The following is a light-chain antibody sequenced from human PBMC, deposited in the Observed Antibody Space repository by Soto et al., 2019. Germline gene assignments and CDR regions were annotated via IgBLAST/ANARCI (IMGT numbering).Light chain of an antibody. J-gene: IGKJ3*01. Sequence: EIVLTQSPGTLSLSPGERATLSCRASQSVSSSYLAWYQQKPGQAPRLLIYDASRATGIPDRFSGSGSGTDFTLTINRLEPEDFAVYYCAHYCTSALFGPGTKVDI. V-gene: IGKV3-20*01. CDR1: QSVSSSY. CDR3: AHYCTSAL. CDR2: DAS.